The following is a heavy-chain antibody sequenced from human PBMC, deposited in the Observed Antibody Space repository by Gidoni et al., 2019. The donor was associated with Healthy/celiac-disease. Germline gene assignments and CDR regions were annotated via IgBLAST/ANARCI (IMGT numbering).Heavy chain of an antibody. CDR2: IWYDGSNK. Sequence: QVQLVESGGGVVQPGRSLRLSCAASGFTFSSYGMHWVRQAPGKGLEWVAVIWYDGSNKYYADSVKGRFTISRDNSKNTLYLQMNSLRAEDTAVYYCARESLRGYYDSSGPLGIWGQGTLVTVSS. J-gene: IGHJ4*02. CDR1: GFTFSSYG. D-gene: IGHD3-22*01. CDR3: ARESLRGYYDSSGPLGI. V-gene: IGHV3-33*01.